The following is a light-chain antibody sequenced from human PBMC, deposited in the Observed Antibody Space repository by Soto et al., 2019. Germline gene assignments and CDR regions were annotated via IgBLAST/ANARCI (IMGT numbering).Light chain of an antibody. CDR1: ETISNW. V-gene: IGKV1-5*03. CDR3: QQYNTHST. J-gene: IGKJ2*01. CDR2: KAS. Sequence: DIQMTQSPSTLSASVGDRVTITCRASETISNWLAWYQQKPGKAPMLLIYKASSLETGVPSRFSGSGSGTEFPLTISSLQPDDFATYYCQQYNTHSTFGQGTKLAIK.